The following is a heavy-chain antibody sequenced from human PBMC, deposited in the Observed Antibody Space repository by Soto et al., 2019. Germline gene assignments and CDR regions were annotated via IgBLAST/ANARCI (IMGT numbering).Heavy chain of an antibody. CDR1: GFTFSSYD. J-gene: IGHJ4*02. CDR3: ARDQDGIAAAGPYFDY. D-gene: IGHD6-13*01. V-gene: IGHV3-13*01. Sequence: GSLRLSCAASGFTFSSYDMHWVRQATGKGLEWVSAIGTAGDTYYPGSVKGRFTISRENAKNSLYLQMNSLRAEDTAVYYCARDQDGIAAAGPYFDYWGQGTLVTVSS. CDR2: IGTAGDT.